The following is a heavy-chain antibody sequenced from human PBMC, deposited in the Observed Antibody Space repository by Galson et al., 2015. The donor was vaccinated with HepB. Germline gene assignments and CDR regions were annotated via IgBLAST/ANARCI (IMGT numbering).Heavy chain of an antibody. J-gene: IGHJ3*01. CDR1: GFTFSGYG. Sequence: SLRLSCAASGFTFSGYGMHWVRQAPGKGLEWVAVIWYDGSNRYSADSVKGRFTISSDNSRNTMYLQMNSLRAEDTAVYYCARRVDTAMGEPLHFWGPGTMVTVSS. V-gene: IGHV3-33*08. CDR3: ARRVDTAMGEPLHF. CDR2: IWYDGSNR. D-gene: IGHD5-18*01.